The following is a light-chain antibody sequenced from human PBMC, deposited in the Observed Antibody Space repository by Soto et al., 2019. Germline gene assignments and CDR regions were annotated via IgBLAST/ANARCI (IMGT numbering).Light chain of an antibody. CDR2: AAS. CDR3: QQSYSVPR. V-gene: IGKV1-39*01. Sequence: DIQMTQSPSSLSASVGDRVTITCRASRSISNYLNWYQQKSGKVPRLLIYAASSLQPGVPSRFSGTVTGTAFTLTITSLQPEDSATYYCQQSYSVPRFGPGTRVDLK. CDR1: RSISNY. J-gene: IGKJ1*01.